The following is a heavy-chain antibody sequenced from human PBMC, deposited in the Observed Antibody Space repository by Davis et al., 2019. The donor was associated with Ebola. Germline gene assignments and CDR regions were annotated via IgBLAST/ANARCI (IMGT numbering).Heavy chain of an antibody. CDR1: GFTFSNFG. V-gene: IGHV3-30*02. Sequence: PGGSLRLSCAVSGFTFSNFGMHWVRQAPGKGLEWVAFIRFDARDSYYIDSVQDRFTISRDNSKNRLYLQMNSLRAEDTAVYYCAKDNGYSSGWYLDYWGQGTLVTVSS. CDR2: IRFDARDS. CDR3: AKDNGYSSGWYLDY. D-gene: IGHD6-19*01. J-gene: IGHJ4*02.